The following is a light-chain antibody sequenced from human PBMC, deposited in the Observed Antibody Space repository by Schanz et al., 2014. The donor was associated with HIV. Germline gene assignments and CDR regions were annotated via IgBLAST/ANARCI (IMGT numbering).Light chain of an antibody. Sequence: QSVVTQPPSASGTPGQRVTISCSGSSSNIGSNTVNWYQHLPGSAPQLLIYSDNQRPSRVPDRFSGSDSGASASLAISGLQSEDEADYYCATWVDSLNGWVFGGGTKLTVL. V-gene: IGLV1-44*01. J-gene: IGLJ3*02. CDR3: ATWVDSLNGWV. CDR1: SSNIGSNT. CDR2: SDN.